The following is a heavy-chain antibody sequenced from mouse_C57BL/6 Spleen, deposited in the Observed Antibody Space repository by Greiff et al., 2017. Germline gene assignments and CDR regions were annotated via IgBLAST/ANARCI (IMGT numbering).Heavy chain of an antibody. V-gene: IGHV1-80*01. CDR2: IYPGDGDT. CDR3: ARSSTMVTTGFAY. CDR1: GYAFSSYW. Sequence: VKLMESGAELVKPGASVKISCKASGYAFSSYWMNWVKQRPGKGLEWIGQIYPGDGDTNYNGKFKGKATLTADKSSSTAYMQLSSLTSEDSAVYFCARSSTMVTTGFAYWGQGTLVTVSA. D-gene: IGHD2-2*01. J-gene: IGHJ3*01.